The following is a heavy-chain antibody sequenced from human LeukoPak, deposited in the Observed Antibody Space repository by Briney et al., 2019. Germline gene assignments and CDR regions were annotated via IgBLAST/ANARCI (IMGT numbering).Heavy chain of an antibody. D-gene: IGHD2-2*01. CDR3: ARHPLAGDIVVVPAAENYYYGTDV. Sequence: GESLKISCKGSGYSFTNYWINWVRQMPGKGLEWMGRIAPGDSFTNYSPSFQGHVTISADKSISTAYLQWSSLKASDTAVYYCARHPLAGDIVVVPAAENYYYGTDVWGQGTTVTVPS. J-gene: IGHJ6*02. CDR2: IAPGDSFT. V-gene: IGHV5-10-1*01. CDR1: GYSFTNYW.